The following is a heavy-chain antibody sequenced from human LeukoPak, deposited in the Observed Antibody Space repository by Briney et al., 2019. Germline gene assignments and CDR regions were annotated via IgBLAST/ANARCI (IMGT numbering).Heavy chain of an antibody. Sequence: SETLSLTCTVSGGSISSYYWSWIRQPPGKGLEWIGYIYYSGSTNYNPSLKSRVPISVDTSKNQFSLKLSSVTAADTAVYYCARDETVRGVKGFDPWGQGTLVTVSS. V-gene: IGHV4-59*01. CDR1: GGSISSYY. CDR2: IYYSGST. CDR3: ARDETVRGVKGFDP. J-gene: IGHJ5*02. D-gene: IGHD3-10*01.